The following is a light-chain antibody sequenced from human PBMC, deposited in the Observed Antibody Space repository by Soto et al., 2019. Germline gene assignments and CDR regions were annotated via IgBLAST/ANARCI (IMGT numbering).Light chain of an antibody. CDR2: DAS. CDR3: QQYKNYLT. J-gene: IGKJ3*01. CDR1: QSISTW. Sequence: DIQMTQSPSTLSASVGDRVTITCRASQSISTWLAWYQQKPGKALKVLIYDASSLESGGPSRFSGSGSGTEFTLSVSILQPDDFATYYCQQYKNYLTFGPGTKVDIK. V-gene: IGKV1-5*01.